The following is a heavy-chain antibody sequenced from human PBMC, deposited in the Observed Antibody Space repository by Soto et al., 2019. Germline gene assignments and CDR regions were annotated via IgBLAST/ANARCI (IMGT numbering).Heavy chain of an antibody. D-gene: IGHD3-10*01. Sequence: GGSLRLSCTASGFTFSSYGMHWVRQAPGKGLEWVAVISYDGSNKYYADSVKGRFTISRDNSKNTLYLQMNSLRAEDTAVYYCAKGAHYYGSGSYSYYYYYGMDVWGQGTTVTVSS. CDR3: AKGAHYYGSGSYSYYYYYGMDV. CDR2: ISYDGSNK. J-gene: IGHJ6*02. V-gene: IGHV3-30*18. CDR1: GFTFSSYG.